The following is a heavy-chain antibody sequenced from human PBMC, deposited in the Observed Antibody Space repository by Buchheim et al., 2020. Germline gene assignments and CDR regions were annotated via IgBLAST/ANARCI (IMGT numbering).Heavy chain of an antibody. D-gene: IGHD3-9*01. CDR1: GFTSNTHA. V-gene: IGHV3-23*01. J-gene: IGHJ4*02. CDR3: ASGLTGYLFDY. Sequence: EVHLLESGGGLVQPGGSLRLSCAASGFTSNTHATMRWVRQAPGKGLEWVSTFGKSGNTYYAASVKGRFTISRDSSKNTVYLQMSSLRADDTAVYYCASGLTGYLFDYWGQGTL. CDR2: FGKSGNT.